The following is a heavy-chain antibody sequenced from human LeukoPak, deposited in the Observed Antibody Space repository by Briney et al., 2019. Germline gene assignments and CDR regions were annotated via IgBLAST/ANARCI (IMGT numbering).Heavy chain of an antibody. CDR3: ARDRDQWIGSNYYVDY. CDR1: GFTFSSYA. V-gene: IGHV3-30-3*01. Sequence: GRSLRLSCAASGFTFSSYAMHWVRQAPGKGLEWVAVISYDGSNKYYADSVKGRFTISRDNSKNTLYLQMNSLRAEDTAVYYCARDRDQWIGSNYYVDYWGQGTLVTVSS. CDR2: ISYDGSNK. D-gene: IGHD4-11*01. J-gene: IGHJ4*02.